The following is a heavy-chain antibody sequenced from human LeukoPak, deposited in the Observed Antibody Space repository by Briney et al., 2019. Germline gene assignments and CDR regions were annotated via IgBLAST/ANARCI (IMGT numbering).Heavy chain of an antibody. J-gene: IGHJ3*02. CDR3: ARPSDPTSQQLDGFEI. D-gene: IGHD6-13*01. V-gene: IGHV4-38-2*01. CDR1: GHSISSGHY. CDR2: IYHTGNT. Sequence: KPSETLSLTCGVSGHSISSGHYWGWIRQPTGKGLEWIGSIYHTGNTFYNPSLRSRVTISIDTSKNQFTLKLNSVTAADTAVYYCARPSDPTSQQLDGFEIWGQRTIVTVSS.